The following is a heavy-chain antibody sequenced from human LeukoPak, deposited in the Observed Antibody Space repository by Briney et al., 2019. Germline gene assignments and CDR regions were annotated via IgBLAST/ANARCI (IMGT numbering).Heavy chain of an antibody. CDR1: GGPFSGYY. CDR3: ARGQGTVTTH. J-gene: IGHJ4*02. CDR2: INHSGSA. D-gene: IGHD4-11*01. Sequence: SETLSLTCAVSGGPFSGYYWTWIRQPPGKGLEWIGEINHSGSANYNPSLMSRVTISLDTSKNHFSLNPSSVTAADTAVYYCARGQGTVTTHWGQGTLVTVSS. V-gene: IGHV4-34*01.